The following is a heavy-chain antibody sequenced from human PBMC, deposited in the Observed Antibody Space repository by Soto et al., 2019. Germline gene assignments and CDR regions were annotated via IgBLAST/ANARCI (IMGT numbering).Heavy chain of an antibody. J-gene: IGHJ6*02. CDR3: ARVDTAMVPGYYYGMDV. CDR2: IIPIFGTA. Sequence: SVKVSCKASGGTFSSYAISWVRQAPGQGLEWMGGIIPIFGTANYAQKFQGRVTITADESTSTAYMELSSLRSEDTAVYYCARVDTAMVPGYYYGMDVWGQGTTVTV. D-gene: IGHD5-18*01. CDR1: GGTFSSYA. V-gene: IGHV1-69*13.